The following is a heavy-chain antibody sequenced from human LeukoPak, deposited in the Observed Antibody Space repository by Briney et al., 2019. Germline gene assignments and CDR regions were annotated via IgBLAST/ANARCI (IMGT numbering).Heavy chain of an antibody. J-gene: IGHJ4*02. Sequence: GGSLRLSCAASGFIFDDYGMSWVRQAPGKGLEWGSGINWNGGSIGYADSVKGRCTISRDNSKNTLYLQMNSLRAEDTAVYYCARRGAVAGTFDYWGQGTLVTVSS. CDR2: INWNGGSI. CDR3: ARRGAVAGTFDY. V-gene: IGHV3-20*04. CDR1: GFIFDDYG. D-gene: IGHD6-19*01.